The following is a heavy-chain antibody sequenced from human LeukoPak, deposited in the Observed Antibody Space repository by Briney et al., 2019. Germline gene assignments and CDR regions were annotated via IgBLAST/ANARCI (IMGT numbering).Heavy chain of an antibody. V-gene: IGHV3-43*02. CDR2: INADGGRT. CDR3: GPWAFYHSLDV. Sequence: GGSLRLSCAASGFTLGPYAMPWVRQRTGKGLEWVAPINADGGRTIYADSVEHRFTSSRDNSRGSLYLQMTSLPTDDIALYYCGPWAFYHSLDVWGQGTTVTVSS. J-gene: IGHJ6*02. D-gene: IGHD2/OR15-2a*01. CDR1: GFTLGPYA.